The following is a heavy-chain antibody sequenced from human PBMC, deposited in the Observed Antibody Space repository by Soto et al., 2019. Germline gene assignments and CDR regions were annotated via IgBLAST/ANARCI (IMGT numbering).Heavy chain of an antibody. D-gene: IGHD6-13*01. CDR1: GGTFSSYA. V-gene: IGHV1-69*06. CDR2: IIPIFGTA. CDR3: ARSGGAAALHYNWFDP. J-gene: IGHJ5*02. Sequence: QVQLVQSGAEVKKPGSSVKVSCKASGGTFSSYAISWVRQAPGQGLEWMGGIIPIFGTANYAQKFQGRVTITADKSTSTAYMELSSLRSEDTAVYYCARSGGAAALHYNWFDPWGQGTLVTVSS.